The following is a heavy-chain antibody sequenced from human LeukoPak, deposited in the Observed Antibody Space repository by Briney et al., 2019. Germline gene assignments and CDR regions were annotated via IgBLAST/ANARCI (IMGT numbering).Heavy chain of an antibody. J-gene: IGHJ4*02. D-gene: IGHD4-17*01. CDR1: GGSFSGYY. Sequence: SETLSLTCAVYGGSFSGYYWSWIRQPPGKGLEWIGEINHSGSTNYNPSLKSRVTISVDTSKNQFSLKLSSVTAAGTAVYYCARGSISGRTTVQYFDYWGQGTLVTVSS. CDR3: ARGSISGRTTVQYFDY. V-gene: IGHV4-34*01. CDR2: INHSGST.